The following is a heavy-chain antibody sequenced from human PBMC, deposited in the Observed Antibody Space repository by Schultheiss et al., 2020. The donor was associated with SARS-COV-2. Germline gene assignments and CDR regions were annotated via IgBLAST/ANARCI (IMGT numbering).Heavy chain of an antibody. CDR1: GGTFSSYT. CDR3: ARAQDDFWSGYYGMDV. D-gene: IGHD3-3*01. CDR2: IIPNLGIA. J-gene: IGHJ6*02. V-gene: IGHV1-69*02. Sequence: SVKVSCKASGGTFSSYTISWVRQAPGQGLEWMGRIIPNLGIANYAQKFQGRVTITADKSTSTAYMELSSLRSEDTAVYYCARAQDDFWSGYYGMDVWGQGTTVTVSS.